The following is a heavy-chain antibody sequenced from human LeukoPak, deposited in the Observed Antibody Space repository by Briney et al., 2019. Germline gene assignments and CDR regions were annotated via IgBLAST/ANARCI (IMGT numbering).Heavy chain of an antibody. CDR2: IIPILGIA. V-gene: IGHV1-69*04. Sequence: SVKVSCKASGGTFSSYAISWVRQAPGQGLEWMGRIIPILGIANYAQKFQGRVTITADKSTSTAYMELSSLRSEDTAVYYCPILRDLYGGTPVFDYWGQGTLVTVSS. D-gene: IGHD4-23*01. CDR3: PILRDLYGGTPVFDY. CDR1: GGTFSSYA. J-gene: IGHJ4*02.